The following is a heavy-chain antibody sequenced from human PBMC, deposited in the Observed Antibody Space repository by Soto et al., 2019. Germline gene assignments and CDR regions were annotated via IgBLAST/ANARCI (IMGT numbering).Heavy chain of an antibody. V-gene: IGHV1-8*01. J-gene: IGHJ4*02. CDR2: MSPNTGST. Sequence: GASVKVSCKASGYTFTTSYEMSWVRQATGQGLEWMGWMSPNTGSTNYVQKFQGRVTMTRNTSISTAYMELSSLRSEDTAVYYCARTIFGVATYYFDFWGQGTPVTVSS. D-gene: IGHD3-3*01. CDR3: ARTIFGVATYYFDF. CDR1: GYTFTTSYE.